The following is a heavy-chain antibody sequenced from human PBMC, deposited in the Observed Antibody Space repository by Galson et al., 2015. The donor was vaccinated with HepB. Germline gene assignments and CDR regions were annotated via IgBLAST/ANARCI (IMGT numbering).Heavy chain of an antibody. J-gene: IGHJ4*02. Sequence: QSGAEVKKPGASVKVSCKASAYTFTTYGITWVRQAPGQGLEWMGWISTYNGYTDYAQNLQGRVTMTTDTSTSTAYMDLRSLRSDDTAVYYCATVLIGSSAWYGVNYWGQGTLVTVSS. D-gene: IGHD6-19*01. CDR2: ISTYNGYT. V-gene: IGHV1-18*01. CDR3: ATVLIGSSAWYGVNY. CDR1: AYTFTTYG.